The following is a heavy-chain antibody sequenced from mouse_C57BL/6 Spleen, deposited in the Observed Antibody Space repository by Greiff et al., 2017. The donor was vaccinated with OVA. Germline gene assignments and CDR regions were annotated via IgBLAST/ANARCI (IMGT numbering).Heavy chain of an antibody. D-gene: IGHD1-1*01. CDR1: GYTFTSYW. V-gene: IGHV1-64*01. CDR3: ARDYYGSSYGVYYAMDY. Sequence: QVQLQQPGAELVKPGASVKLSCKASGYTFTSYWMHWVKQRPGQGLEWIGMIHPNSGSTNYNEKFKSKATLTVDKSSSTAYMQLSSLTSEDSAVYYCARDYYGSSYGVYYAMDYWGQGTSVTVSS. J-gene: IGHJ4*01. CDR2: IHPNSGST.